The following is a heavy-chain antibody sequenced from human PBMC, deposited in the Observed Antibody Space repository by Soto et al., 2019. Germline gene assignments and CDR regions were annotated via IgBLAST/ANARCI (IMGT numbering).Heavy chain of an antibody. CDR3: ARDYYGSGTQNYYYGMDV. D-gene: IGHD3-10*01. J-gene: IGHJ6*02. CDR1: GYTFTSYG. V-gene: IGHV1-18*01. CDR2: ISAYNGNT. Sequence: ASVKVSCKASGYTFTSYGISWVRQAPGQGLEWMGWISAYNGNTNYAQKLQGRVTMTTDTSTSTAYMELRSLRSDDTAVYYCARDYYGSGTQNYYYGMDVWGQGTTVTVSS.